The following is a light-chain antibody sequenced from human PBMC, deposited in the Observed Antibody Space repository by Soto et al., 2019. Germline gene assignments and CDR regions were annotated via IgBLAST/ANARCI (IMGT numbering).Light chain of an antibody. Sequence: EIVMTQAPATLSVSKRERATLSCRASQSVSSNLAWYQQKPGQAPRLLIYGASTRATGIPARFSGSGSGTEFTLTISSLQSEDFAVYYCQQYNNWPPITFGQGTRLEIK. CDR2: GAS. CDR1: QSVSSN. CDR3: QQYNNWPPIT. V-gene: IGKV3-15*01. J-gene: IGKJ5*01.